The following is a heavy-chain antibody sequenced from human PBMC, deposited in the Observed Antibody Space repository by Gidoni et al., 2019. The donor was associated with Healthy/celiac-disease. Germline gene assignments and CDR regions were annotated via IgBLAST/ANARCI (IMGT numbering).Heavy chain of an antibody. CDR2: ISYEGSNK. Sequence: QVQLVESGGGVVQPGRSLRLSCSASGFTFSSSAMHWVRQAPGKGLEWVEVISYEGSNKYYADSVKGRLTISRENSKNTLYLQMNSLRAEDTAVYYCAREAEDYDYVWGSYRGFDYWGQGTLVTVSS. CDR1: GFTFSSSA. J-gene: IGHJ4*02. CDR3: AREAEDYDYVWGSYRGFDY. V-gene: IGHV3-30*04. D-gene: IGHD3-16*02.